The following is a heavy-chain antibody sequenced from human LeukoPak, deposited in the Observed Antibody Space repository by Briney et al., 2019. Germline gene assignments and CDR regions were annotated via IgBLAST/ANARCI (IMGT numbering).Heavy chain of an antibody. J-gene: IGHJ6*02. CDR1: GYTFTSYG. CDR2: ISAYNGNT. Sequence: ASVKVSCKASGYTFTSYGISWVRQAPGQGLEWMGWISAYNGNTNYAQKLQGRVTMTTDTSTSTAYMELRSLRSDDTAVYYCARDVSGSYYGAEDYYYYGMDVWGQGTTVTVSS. D-gene: IGHD1-26*01. V-gene: IGHV1-18*01. CDR3: ARDVSGSYYGAEDYYYYGMDV.